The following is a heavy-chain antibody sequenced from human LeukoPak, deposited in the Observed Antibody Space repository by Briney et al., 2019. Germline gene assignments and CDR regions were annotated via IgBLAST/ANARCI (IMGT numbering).Heavy chain of an antibody. CDR3: ASNVVFGVVIIAQLNWFDP. Sequence: SETLSLTCTVSGGSISSYYWGWIRQPPGKGLEWIGSIYYSGSTYYNPSLKSRVTISVDTSKNQFSLKLSSVTAADTAVYYCASNVVFGVVIIAQLNWFDPWGQGTLVTVSS. J-gene: IGHJ5*02. CDR2: IYYSGST. D-gene: IGHD3-3*01. CDR1: GGSISSYY. V-gene: IGHV4-39*01.